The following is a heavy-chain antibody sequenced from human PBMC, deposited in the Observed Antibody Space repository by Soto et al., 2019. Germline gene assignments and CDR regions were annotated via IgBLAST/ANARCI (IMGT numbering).Heavy chain of an antibody. CDR3: ARQDYDILTGYYLPWFDP. J-gene: IGHJ5*02. CDR2: IYYSGST. D-gene: IGHD3-9*01. CDR1: GGSVSSGSYY. Sequence: SETLSLTCTVSGGSVSSGSYYWSWIRQPPGKGLEWIGYIYYSGSTNYNPSLKSRVTISVDTSKNQFSLKLSSVTAADTAVYFCARQDYDILTGYYLPWFDPWGQGTLVTVSS. V-gene: IGHV4-61*01.